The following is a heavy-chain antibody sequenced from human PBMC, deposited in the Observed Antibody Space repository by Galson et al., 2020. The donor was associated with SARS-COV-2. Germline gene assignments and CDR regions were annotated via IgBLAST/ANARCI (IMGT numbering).Heavy chain of an antibody. CDR1: GFTFSSYE. J-gene: IGHJ6*02. CDR2: ISSSGSTI. V-gene: IGHV3-48*03. D-gene: IGHD3-10*01. Sequence: QLGESLKISCAASGFTFSSYEMNWVRQAPGKGLEWVSYISSSGSTIYYADSVKGRFTISRDNAKNSLYLQMNSLRAEDTAVYYCARERVGWGIGDHMDVGGQGTTVTVSS. CDR3: ARERVGWGIGDHMDV.